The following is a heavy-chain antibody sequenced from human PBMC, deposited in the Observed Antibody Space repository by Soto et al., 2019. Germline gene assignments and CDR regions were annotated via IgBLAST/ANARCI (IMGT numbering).Heavy chain of an antibody. Sequence: GGSLRLSCAASGFTFSSYAMSWVRQAPGKGLEWVSAISGSGGSTYYADSVKGRFTISRDNSKSTLYLQMNSLRAEDTAVYYCAKDSGYDFWSGYYFDYWGQGTLVTVSS. J-gene: IGHJ4*02. CDR1: GFTFSSYA. V-gene: IGHV3-23*01. CDR3: AKDSGYDFWSGYYFDY. D-gene: IGHD3-3*01. CDR2: ISGSGGST.